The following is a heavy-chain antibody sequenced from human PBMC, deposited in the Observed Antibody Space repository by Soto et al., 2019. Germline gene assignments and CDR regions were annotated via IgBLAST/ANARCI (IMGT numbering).Heavy chain of an antibody. D-gene: IGHD3-22*01. J-gene: IGHJ4*02. CDR2: IYTSGST. CDR1: GGSISSYY. V-gene: IGHV4-4*07. CDR3: ARDSADYYDSSGYRPFDY. Sequence: SETLSLTCTVSGGSISSYYWSWIRQPAGKGLEWIGRIYTSGSTNYNPSLKSRVTMSVDTSKNQFSLKLSSVTAADTAVYYCARDSADYYDSSGYRPFDYWGQGTLVTVSS.